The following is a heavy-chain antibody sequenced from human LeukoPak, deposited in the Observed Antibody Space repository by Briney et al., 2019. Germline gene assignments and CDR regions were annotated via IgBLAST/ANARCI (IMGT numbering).Heavy chain of an antibody. Sequence: ASVKVSCKASGYTFTSYDINWVRQATGQGLEWMGWKSPNSGNTGYAQKFQGRVTMTRNTSISTAYMELSSLRSEDTAVYYCAREGSSRRSGDDYWGQGTLVTVSS. CDR1: GYTFTSYD. D-gene: IGHD6-13*01. V-gene: IGHV1-8*01. J-gene: IGHJ4*02. CDR2: KSPNSGNT. CDR3: AREGSSRRSGDDY.